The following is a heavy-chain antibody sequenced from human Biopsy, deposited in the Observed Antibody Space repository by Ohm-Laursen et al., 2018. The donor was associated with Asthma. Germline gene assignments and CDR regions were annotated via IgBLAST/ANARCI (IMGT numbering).Heavy chain of an antibody. J-gene: IGHJ6*02. D-gene: IGHD6-13*01. CDR1: SGSGGYMRSGNYY. V-gene: IGHV4-39*01. Sequence: GTLSLTCSLSSGSGGYMRSGNYYWGWIRQPPGKGLEWIGSIYYSGTTYYNPSLESRVTVSANTSKNQFSLKLISVTAADTAVYYCVRGSSSWHHGPFHYYYGLDVWGQGTTATVSS. CDR2: IYYSGTT. CDR3: VRGSSSWHHGPFHYYYGLDV.